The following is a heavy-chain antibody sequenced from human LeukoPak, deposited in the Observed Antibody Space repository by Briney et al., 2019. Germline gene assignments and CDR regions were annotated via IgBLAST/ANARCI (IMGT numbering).Heavy chain of an antibody. D-gene: IGHD3-3*01. V-gene: IGHV4-34*01. CDR3: ARGLTERNYDFWSGPPKYYFDY. J-gene: IGHJ4*02. CDR1: GGSFSGYY. Sequence: SETLSLTCAVYGGSFSGYYWSWIRQPPGKGLEWIGEINHSGSTNYNPSLKSRDTISVDTSKNQFSLKLSSVTAADTAVYYCARGLTERNYDFWSGPPKYYFDYWGQGTLVTVSS. CDR2: INHSGST.